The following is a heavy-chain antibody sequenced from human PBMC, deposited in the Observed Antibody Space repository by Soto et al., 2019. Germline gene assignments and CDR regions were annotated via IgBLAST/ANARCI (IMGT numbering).Heavy chain of an antibody. D-gene: IGHD3-10*01. CDR1: GYTFINYD. CDR2: MNPNSGNT. CDR3: ARYQSGEYTMDV. Sequence: ASVKVSCKTSGYTFINYDINWVRQATGQGLEWMGWMNPNSGNTGYVPKFQGRVTMTRNTSISTAYMELSSLESEDTAVYYCARYQSGEYTMDVWGQGTTVTVSS. J-gene: IGHJ6*02. V-gene: IGHV1-8*01.